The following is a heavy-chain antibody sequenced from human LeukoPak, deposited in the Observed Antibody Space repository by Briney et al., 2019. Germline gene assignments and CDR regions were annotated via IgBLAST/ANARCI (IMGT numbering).Heavy chain of an antibody. Sequence: GGSLRLSCAASGFSFSSYWMHWVRQAPGKGLVWVSRISSDASSTNYADSVKSRFTVSRDNAKNTLYLQMNSLRAENTAVYYCAMLAKMATIDDFDYWGQGTLVTVSS. J-gene: IGHJ4*02. CDR3: AMLAKMATIDDFDY. CDR1: GFSFSSYW. D-gene: IGHD5-24*01. CDR2: ISSDASST. V-gene: IGHV3-74*01.